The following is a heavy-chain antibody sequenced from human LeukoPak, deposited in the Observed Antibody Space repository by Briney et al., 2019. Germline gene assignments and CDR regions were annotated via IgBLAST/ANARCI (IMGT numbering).Heavy chain of an antibody. J-gene: IGHJ6*03. D-gene: IGHD3-3*01. CDR1: GFTFSSYA. CDR2: VSGSGGST. Sequence: GGSLRLSCAASGFTFSSYAMSWVRQAPGKGLEWVSAVSGSGGSTYYADSVKGRFTISRDNSKNTPYLQMNSLRAEDTAVYYCAKDSWTDFWSGCSDMDVWGKGTTVTVSS. CDR3: AKDSWTDFWSGCSDMDV. V-gene: IGHV3-23*01.